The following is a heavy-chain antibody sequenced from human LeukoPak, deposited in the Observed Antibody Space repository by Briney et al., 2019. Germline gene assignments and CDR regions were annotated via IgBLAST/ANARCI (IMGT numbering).Heavy chain of an antibody. CDR3: ARDGYSSSSYYYMDV. V-gene: IGHV1-2*02. CDR2: INPNSGGT. D-gene: IGHD6-6*01. J-gene: IGHJ6*03. Sequence: ASVKVSCKASGYTFTGYYMHWVRQAPGQGLEWMGWINPNSGGTNYAQKFQGRVTMTRDTFISTAYMELSRLRSDDTAVYYCARDGYSSSSYYYMDVWGKGTTVTVSS. CDR1: GYTFTGYY.